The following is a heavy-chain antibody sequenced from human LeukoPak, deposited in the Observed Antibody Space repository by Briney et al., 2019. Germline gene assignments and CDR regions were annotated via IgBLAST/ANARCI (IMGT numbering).Heavy chain of an antibody. V-gene: IGHV4-39*01. CDR2: FYYSGST. D-gene: IGHD3-3*01. Sequence: SETLSLTCTVSGGSISSSSYYWGWIRQPPGKRLAWIGSFYYSGSTYYKPSLKSRITISVDTSKNQFSLKLSSVTAADTAVYYCARLSLGYDFWSDKKPSAFDIWGQGTMVTVSS. J-gene: IGHJ3*02. CDR1: GGSISSSSYY. CDR3: ARLSLGYDFWSDKKPSAFDI.